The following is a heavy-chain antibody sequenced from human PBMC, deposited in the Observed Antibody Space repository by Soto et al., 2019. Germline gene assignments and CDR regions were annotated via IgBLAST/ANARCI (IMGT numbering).Heavy chain of an antibody. CDR1: GGSISRCGYY. Sequence: TLXLTCTVSGGSISRCGYYWSWIRQHPGKGLEWIGYIYYSGSTYYNPSLKSRVTISVDTSKNQFSLKLSSVTAADTAVYFCAREGYSSGWYPTWAQGTLVTVSS. J-gene: IGHJ5*02. CDR3: AREGYSSGWYPT. CDR2: IYYSGST. V-gene: IGHV4-31*03. D-gene: IGHD6-19*01.